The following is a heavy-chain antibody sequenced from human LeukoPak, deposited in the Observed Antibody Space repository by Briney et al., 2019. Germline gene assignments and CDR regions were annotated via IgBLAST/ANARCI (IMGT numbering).Heavy chain of an antibody. CDR3: ARVRYCSGGSCYSPVDV. D-gene: IGHD2-15*01. CDR1: GGSISSGSYY. J-gene: IGHJ6*04. CDR2: IYTSGST. Sequence: PSETLSLTCTVSGGSISSGSYYWSWIRQPAGKGLEWIGRIYTSGSTNYNPSLKSRVTISVDTSKKQFSLKLNSVTAADTAVYYCARVRYCSGGSCYSPVDVWGKGTTVTVSS. V-gene: IGHV4-61*02.